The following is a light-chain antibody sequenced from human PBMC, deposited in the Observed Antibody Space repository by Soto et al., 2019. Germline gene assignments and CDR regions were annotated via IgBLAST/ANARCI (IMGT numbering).Light chain of an antibody. CDR2: KAS. Sequence: DIQMTQSPSTLSASVGDRVTITCRASQSIISWLAWYQQKPGKARKLLVYKASSLESGVPSRFSCSGSGPEFTITISRLQPDDFTSYYCQQYNSYTGTFGQGTKVEIK. CDR1: QSIISW. J-gene: IGKJ1*01. CDR3: QQYNSYTGT. V-gene: IGKV1-5*03.